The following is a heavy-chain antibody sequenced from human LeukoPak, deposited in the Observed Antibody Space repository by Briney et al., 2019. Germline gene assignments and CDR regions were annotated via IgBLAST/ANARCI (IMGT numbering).Heavy chain of an antibody. CDR3: ASLGYCSGGSCYWAFHY. D-gene: IGHD2-15*01. J-gene: IGHJ4*02. Sequence: PGGSLRLSCAASGFTFSDYYMSWIRQAPGKGLEWISYISSSITIYYADSVKGRFTISRDNAKNSLYLQMNSLRAEDTAVYYCASLGYCSGGSCYWAFHYWGQGTLVTVSS. V-gene: IGHV3-11*01. CDR1: GFTFSDYY. CDR2: ISSSITI.